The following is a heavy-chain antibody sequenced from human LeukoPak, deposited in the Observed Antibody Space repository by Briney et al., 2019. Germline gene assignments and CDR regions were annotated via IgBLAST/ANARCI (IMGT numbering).Heavy chain of an antibody. Sequence: PGGSLRLSCAASGFTFSSYSMNWVRQAPGKGLEWVSSISSSSSYIYYADSVKGRFTISRDNAKNSLYLQMNSLRAEDTAVYYCARDPDYGDSGFDYWGQGTLVTVSS. D-gene: IGHD4-17*01. CDR1: GFTFSSYS. CDR3: ARDPDYGDSGFDY. CDR2: ISSSSSYI. V-gene: IGHV3-21*01. J-gene: IGHJ4*02.